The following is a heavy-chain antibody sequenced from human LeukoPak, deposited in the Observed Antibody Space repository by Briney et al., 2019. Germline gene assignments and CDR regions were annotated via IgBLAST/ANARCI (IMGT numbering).Heavy chain of an antibody. D-gene: IGHD6-13*01. Sequence: SETLSLTCTVSGGSISSSSYYWGWIRQPPGKGLEWIGSIYYSGSTYYNPSLKSRVTISVDTSKNQFSLKLSSVAAADTAVYYCARRIATAGDYWGQGTLVTVSS. CDR1: GGSISSSSYY. CDR2: IYYSGST. J-gene: IGHJ4*02. CDR3: ARRIATAGDY. V-gene: IGHV4-39*01.